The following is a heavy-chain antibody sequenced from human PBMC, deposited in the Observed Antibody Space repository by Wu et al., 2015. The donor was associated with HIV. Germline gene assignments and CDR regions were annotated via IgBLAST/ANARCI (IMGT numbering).Heavy chain of an antibody. V-gene: IGHV4-59*01. CDR2: IYYSGST. Sequence: QVQLQELGPGLVKPSETLSLTCTVSGGSISSYYWSWIRQPPGKGLEWIGYIYYSGSTNYNPSLKSRVTISVDTSKNQFSLKLSSVTAADTAVYYCARGVRNYYCGMDVWGQGTTVTVSS. CDR3: ARGVRNYYCGMDV. D-gene: IGHD2-21*01. J-gene: IGHJ6*02. CDR1: GGSISSYY.